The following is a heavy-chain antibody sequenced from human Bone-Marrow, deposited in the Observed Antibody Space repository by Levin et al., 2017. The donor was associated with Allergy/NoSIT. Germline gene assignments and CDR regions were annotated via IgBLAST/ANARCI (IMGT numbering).Heavy chain of an antibody. D-gene: IGHD1-26*01. Sequence: GESLKISCAASGFTFSSYAMHWVRQAPGKGLEWVAVISYDGSNKYYADSVKGRFTISRDNSKNTLYLQMNSLRAEDTAVYYCARVKYSGSYLGAFDIWGQGTMVTVSS. J-gene: IGHJ3*02. V-gene: IGHV3-30-3*01. CDR3: ARVKYSGSYLGAFDI. CDR2: ISYDGSNK. CDR1: GFTFSSYA.